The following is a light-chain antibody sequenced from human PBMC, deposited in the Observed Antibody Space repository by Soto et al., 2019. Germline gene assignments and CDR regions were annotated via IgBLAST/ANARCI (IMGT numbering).Light chain of an antibody. J-gene: IGKJ1*01. CDR2: KVS. CDR3: MQATPWPWT. Sequence: DVVMTQSPLSLPVTLGQPASISCRSSQSLVSSNGNTFLIWFQQRPGQSPRRLIYKVSNRDSAVPDRFTGSGSGTEFTLEISRVEAEDVAVYYCMQATPWPWTFGQGTKVEIK. V-gene: IGKV2-30*01. CDR1: QSLVSSNGNTF.